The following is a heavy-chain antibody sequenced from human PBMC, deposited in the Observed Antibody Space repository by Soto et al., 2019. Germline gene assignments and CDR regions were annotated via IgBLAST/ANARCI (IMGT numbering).Heavy chain of an antibody. D-gene: IGHD3-10*01. CDR3: ATAARRITMVRGVIVPVVGYYHYGMDV. V-gene: IGHV1-69*13. Sequence: SVKVSCKASGCTFSSYAISWVRQAPGQGLEWMGGIIPIFGTANYAQKFQGRVTITADESTSTAYMELSSLRSEDTAVYYCATAARRITMVRGVIVPVVGYYHYGMDVWGQGTTVTVSS. J-gene: IGHJ6*02. CDR1: GCTFSSYA. CDR2: IIPIFGTA.